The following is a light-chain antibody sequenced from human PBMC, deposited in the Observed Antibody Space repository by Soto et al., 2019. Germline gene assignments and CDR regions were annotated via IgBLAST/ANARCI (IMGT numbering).Light chain of an antibody. J-gene: IGKJ2*01. CDR1: QSVSGSY. CDR3: QQYGSSPPYT. CDR2: GSS. Sequence: EIVLTQSPGTLSLSPGERATLSCRASQSVSGSYLAWYQQKPGQSPRLLIYGSSDRATGIPDRFSGSGSGTDFTLSIISVEPDDFAVYYCQQYGSSPPYTFGQGTKLEIK. V-gene: IGKV3-20*01.